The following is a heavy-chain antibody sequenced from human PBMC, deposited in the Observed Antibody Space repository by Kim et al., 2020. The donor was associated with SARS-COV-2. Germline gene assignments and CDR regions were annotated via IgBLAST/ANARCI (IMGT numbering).Heavy chain of an antibody. CDR1: GFTVSDNY. Sequence: GGSLRLSCVGSGFTVSDNYISWVRQAPGKGLEWVSVIYSGGGTYYADSVKGRFTISRDSSKNTVYLQMNSLRTEDTAVYHCAKDPGHSLSVDFDPWGQGILVTVSS. D-gene: IGHD3-9*01. V-gene: IGHV3-66*02. J-gene: IGHJ5*02. CDR3: AKDPGHSLSVDFDP. CDR2: IYSGGGT.